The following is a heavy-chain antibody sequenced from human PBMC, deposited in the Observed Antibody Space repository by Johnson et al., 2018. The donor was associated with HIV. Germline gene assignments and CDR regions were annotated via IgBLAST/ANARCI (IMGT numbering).Heavy chain of an antibody. CDR3: ARRAVAGAFDI. Sequence: VQLVESGGGLVQPGGSLRLSCAASGFTFSSYWMSWVRPAPGKGLEWVANIKQDGSEKYDVDSVKGRFTISRDNAKNSLYLQMTSLRAEDTAVYDCARRAVAGAFDIWGQGTMVTVSS. V-gene: IGHV3-7*01. D-gene: IGHD6-19*01. CDR2: IKQDGSEK. CDR1: GFTFSSYW. J-gene: IGHJ3*02.